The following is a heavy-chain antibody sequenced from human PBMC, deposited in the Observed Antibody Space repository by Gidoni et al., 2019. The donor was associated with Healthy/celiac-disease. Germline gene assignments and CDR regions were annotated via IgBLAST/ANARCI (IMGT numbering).Heavy chain of an antibody. Sequence: HVRLFQSVAEVETPGASVTVSCKASGYTFTSSGITWVRQAPGQGLEWMGWISAYNGNTNYAQKLQGRVTMTTDTSTSTAYMELRSLRSDETAVYYCARDGWLEGLSRGYGMDVWGQGTTVTVSS. CDR2: ISAYNGNT. CDR3: ARDGWLEGLSRGYGMDV. J-gene: IGHJ6*02. CDR1: GYTFTSSG. D-gene: IGHD6-19*01. V-gene: IGHV1-18*01.